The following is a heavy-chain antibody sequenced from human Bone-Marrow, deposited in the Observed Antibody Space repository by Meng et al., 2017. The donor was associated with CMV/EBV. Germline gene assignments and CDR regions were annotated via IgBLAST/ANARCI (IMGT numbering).Heavy chain of an antibody. CDR3: ARGAADIVVVPAAINYFDY. D-gene: IGHD2-2*02. CDR2: IYYSGST. CDR1: GGSISSYY. Sequence: SETLSLTCTVSGGSISSYYWSWIRQPPGKGLEWIGYIYYSGSTNYNPSLKSRVTISVDTSKNQFSLKLSSVTAADTAVYYCARGAADIVVVPAAINYFDYWGQGQRVNGAS. J-gene: IGHJ4*02. V-gene: IGHV4-59*01.